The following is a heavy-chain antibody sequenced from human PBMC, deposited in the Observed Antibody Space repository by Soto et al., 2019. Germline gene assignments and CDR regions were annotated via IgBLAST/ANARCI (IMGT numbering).Heavy chain of an antibody. D-gene: IGHD3-10*01. CDR2: IIPFFGPS. Sequence: QVQLVQSGAEVKKPGSSVKVSCKTSGGTFNSYGITWVRQAPGQGLEWMGGIIPFFGPSHYAQKFQGRVKITADEHTSTAYMELSSLRYEDTAVYYCARGSNSGYYYGLDVWGQGTTVTVSS. J-gene: IGHJ6*02. V-gene: IGHV1-69*01. CDR1: GGTFNSYG. CDR3: ARGSNSGYYYGLDV.